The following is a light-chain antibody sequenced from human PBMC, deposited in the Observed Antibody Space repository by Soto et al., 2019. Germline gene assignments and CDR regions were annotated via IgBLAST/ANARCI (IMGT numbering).Light chain of an antibody. CDR3: LQDYSYPRT. V-gene: IGKV1-6*01. Sequence: AIQMTQSPSSLSASVGDRVTITCRASQDIRTELGWYQQKPGNAPKLLIYATSILQSGDPSRFSGIESGTDFTLPISSLQPEDFATYYCLQDYSYPRTFGQGTKVEIK. J-gene: IGKJ1*01. CDR2: ATS. CDR1: QDIRTE.